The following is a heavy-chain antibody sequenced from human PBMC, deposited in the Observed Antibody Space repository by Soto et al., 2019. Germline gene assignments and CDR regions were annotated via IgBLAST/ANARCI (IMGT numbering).Heavy chain of an antibody. V-gene: IGHV5-51*01. CDR3: ARPLPMITFGGVIPGAFDI. J-gene: IGHJ3*02. D-gene: IGHD3-16*02. Sequence: GESLKISCQGSGYRFTSYWIGWVRQMPGKGLEWMGIIYPGDSDTRYSPSFQGQVTISADKSISTAYLQWSSLKASDTAMYYCARPLPMITFGGVIPGAFDIWGQGTMVTVSS. CDR1: GYRFTSYW. CDR2: IYPGDSDT.